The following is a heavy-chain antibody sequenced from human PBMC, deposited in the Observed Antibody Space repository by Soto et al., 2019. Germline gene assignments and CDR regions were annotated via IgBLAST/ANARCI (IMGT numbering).Heavy chain of an antibody. J-gene: IGHJ4*02. D-gene: IGHD5-18*01. CDR3: ASELTGYSFGPGEVF. V-gene: IGHV4-30-4*01. Sequence: QVQLQESGPGLVKPSQTLSLTCTVSGGSISSNDYYWTWIRQPPGKGLEWIGYVSHSGTTYYNPSLKSRVLLLGDTSNNQFSLTLTSVTAADTAVYFCASELTGYSFGPGEVFWGQGTLVTVSS. CDR1: GGSISSNDYY. CDR2: VSHSGTT.